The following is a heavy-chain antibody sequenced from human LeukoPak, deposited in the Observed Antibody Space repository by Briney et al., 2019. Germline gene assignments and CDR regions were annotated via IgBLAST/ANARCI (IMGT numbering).Heavy chain of an antibody. CDR2: IYYTGST. CDR1: GGSISSYY. V-gene: IGHV4-59*13. D-gene: IGHD3-3*01. CDR3: ARGAFWSAYQYYSDY. Sequence: PSGTLSLTCTVSGGSISSYYWSWIRQPPGKGLEWIGYIYYTGSTNYNPSLTSRVTISVDTSKNQFSLKLNSVTAADTAVYYCARGAFWSAYQYYSDYWGQGTLVTVSS. J-gene: IGHJ4*02.